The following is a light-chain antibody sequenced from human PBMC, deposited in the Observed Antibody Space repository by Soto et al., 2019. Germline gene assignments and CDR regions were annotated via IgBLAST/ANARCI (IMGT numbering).Light chain of an antibody. CDR2: DAS. J-gene: IGKJ3*01. CDR1: QGISSA. V-gene: IGKV1-13*02. Sequence: AIPLTQSPSSLSASVGDRVTITCRASQGISSALAWYQQKPGKAPKLLIYDASSLESGVPSRFSGSGSGTDFSLTISSLQPEDFATYYCQQFNSYPFTFCPGTKVDIK. CDR3: QQFNSYPFT.